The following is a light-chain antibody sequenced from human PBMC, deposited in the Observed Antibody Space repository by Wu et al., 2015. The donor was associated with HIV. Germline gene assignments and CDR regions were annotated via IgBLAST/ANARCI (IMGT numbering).Light chain of an antibody. CDR2: GAS. CDR1: QSVSSNY. J-gene: IGKJ1*01. V-gene: IGKV3-20*01. Sequence: EIVLTQSPGTLPLSPGERATLSCRASQSVSSNYLAWYQQKGGQAPRLLIYGASTRATGIPDRFSGSVSGTDFTLTINRLEPEDFAVYYCQQYGNSPWTFGQGAKVEIK. CDR3: QQYGNSPWT.